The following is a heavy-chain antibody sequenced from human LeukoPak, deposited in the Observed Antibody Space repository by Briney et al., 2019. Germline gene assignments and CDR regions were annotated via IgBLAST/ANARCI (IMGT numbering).Heavy chain of an antibody. CDR2: IIPIFGTA. J-gene: IGHJ6*02. CDR3: ARDPSRIVATSGHYGMDV. D-gene: IGHD5-12*01. Sequence: SVKVSCKASGGTFSSYAISWVRQAPGQGLEWMGGIIPIFGTANYAQKFQGRVTITADESTSTAYMELSSLRSEDTAVYYCARDPSRIVATSGHYGMDVWGQGTTVTVSS. CDR1: GGTFSSYA. V-gene: IGHV1-69*13.